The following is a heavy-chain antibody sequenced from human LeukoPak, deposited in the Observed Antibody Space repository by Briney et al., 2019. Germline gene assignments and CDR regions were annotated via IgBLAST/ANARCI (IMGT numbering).Heavy chain of an antibody. CDR3: ARDLEQLVPLFDY. V-gene: IGHV1-2*02. D-gene: IGHD6-6*01. J-gene: IGHJ4*02. Sequence: GASVKVSCKASGYTFTGYYMHWVRQAPGQGLEWMGWINPSSGGTNYAQKFQGRVTMTRDTSISTAYMELSRLRSDDTAVYYCARDLEQLVPLFDYWGQGTLVTVSS. CDR1: GYTFTGYY. CDR2: INPSSGGT.